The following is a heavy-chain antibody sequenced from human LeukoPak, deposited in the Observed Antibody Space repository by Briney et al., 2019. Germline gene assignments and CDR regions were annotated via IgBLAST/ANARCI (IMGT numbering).Heavy chain of an antibody. CDR2: IIPIFGTA. Sequence: AVKVSCKASGGTFSSYAISWVRQDPGQGLEWMGGIIPIFGTATYAQKFQGRVTITADESTSTAYMELSSLRSGDTAVYYCARGVGDYSRYYFDYWGQGTLVTVSS. CDR3: ARGVGDYSRYYFDY. J-gene: IGHJ4*02. CDR1: GGTFSSYA. D-gene: IGHD4-17*01. V-gene: IGHV1-69*13.